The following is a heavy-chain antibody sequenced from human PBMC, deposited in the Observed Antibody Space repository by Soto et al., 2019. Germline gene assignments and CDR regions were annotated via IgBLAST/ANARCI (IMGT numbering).Heavy chain of an antibody. V-gene: IGHV1-46*03. CDR1: GYTFSSYY. CDR2: INPSGGYT. J-gene: IGHJ4*02. CDR3: ARGEGIVVVTAPCDH. Sequence: ASVKVSCKASGYTFSSYYMNWVRQAPGQGLEWLGIINPSGGYTTYAQRFLGRVTMTSDTSTSTVHMELGSLTSEDTAVYYCARGEGIVVVTAPCDHWGQGTLVTVSS. D-gene: IGHD2-21*02.